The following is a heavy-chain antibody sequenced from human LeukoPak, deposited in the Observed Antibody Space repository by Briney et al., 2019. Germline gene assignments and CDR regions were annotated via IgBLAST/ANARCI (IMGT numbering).Heavy chain of an antibody. V-gene: IGHV4-30-4*01. Sequence: SQTLSLTCTVSGGSISSGDYYWSWIRQPPGKGLEWIGYIYYSGSTYYNPSLKSRVTISVDTSKNQFSLKLSPVTAADTAVYYCARGSGSYFFDYWGQGTLVTVSS. CDR1: GGSISSGDYY. D-gene: IGHD3-10*01. CDR2: IYYSGST. CDR3: ARGSGSYFFDY. J-gene: IGHJ4*02.